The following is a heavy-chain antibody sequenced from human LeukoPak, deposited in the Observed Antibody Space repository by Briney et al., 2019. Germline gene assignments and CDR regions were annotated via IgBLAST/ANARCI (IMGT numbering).Heavy chain of an antibody. CDR1: GGSISSYY. D-gene: IGHD6-13*01. V-gene: IGHV4-59*01. Sequence: SETLSLTCTVSGGSISSYYWSWLRQPPGKGLEWIGYIYYSGSTNYNPSLKSRVTISVDTSKNQFSLKLSSVTAADTAVYYCGRALIWQQLSYFDYWGQGTLVTVSS. CDR2: IYYSGST. CDR3: GRALIWQQLSYFDY. J-gene: IGHJ4*02.